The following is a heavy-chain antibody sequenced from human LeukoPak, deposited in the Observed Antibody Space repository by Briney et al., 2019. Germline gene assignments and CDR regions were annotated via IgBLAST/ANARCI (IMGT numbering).Heavy chain of an antibody. CDR3: ARVQIITIHAFDI. CDR1: GGSISSSSYY. D-gene: IGHD3-10*01. J-gene: IGHJ3*02. Sequence: KSSETLSLTCTVSGGSISSSSYYWGWIRQPPGKGLEWIGSIYYSGSTYYNPSLKSRVTISVDTSKNQFSLKLSSVTAADTAVYYCARVQIITIHAFDIWGQGTMVTVSS. CDR2: IYYSGST. V-gene: IGHV4-39*07.